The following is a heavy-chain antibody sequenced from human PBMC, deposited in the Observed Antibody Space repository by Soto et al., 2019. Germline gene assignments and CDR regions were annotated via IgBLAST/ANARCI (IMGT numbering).Heavy chain of an antibody. CDR3: ARGLNRVVPAAIYNWFDP. V-gene: IGHV4-31*03. CDR1: CGSNSSGVYY. CDR2: IYYSGST. D-gene: IGHD2-2*02. J-gene: IGHJ5*02. Sequence: TLSLTCTVSCGSNSSGVYYWSWIRQHPGKGLDWIGYIYYSGSTYYNPSLKSRVTISVDTSKNQFSLKLSSVTAADTAVYYCARGLNRVVPAAIYNWFDPWRQGTLVT.